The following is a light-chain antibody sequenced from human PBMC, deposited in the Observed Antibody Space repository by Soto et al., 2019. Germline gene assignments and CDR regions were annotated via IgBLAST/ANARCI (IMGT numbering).Light chain of an antibody. V-gene: IGKV3-20*01. Sequence: EIVLTQSPATLSVSPGERVTLSCRASQSVDINLAWYQQKPGQAPRLLIFGASIRDTGIPDRFSGSGSGTDFTLTISRLESEDFAVYYCQQYGSSPGTFGQGTKVDIK. CDR3: QQYGSSPGT. CDR2: GAS. CDR1: QSVDIN. J-gene: IGKJ1*01.